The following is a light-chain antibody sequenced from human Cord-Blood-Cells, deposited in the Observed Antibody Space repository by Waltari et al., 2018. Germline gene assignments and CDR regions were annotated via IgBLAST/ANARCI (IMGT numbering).Light chain of an antibody. J-gene: IGKJ2*04. V-gene: IGKV1-39*01. CDR2: AAS. CDR3: QQSYSTPGS. Sequence: DIQMNQSPSSLSASLRDRVTITCRASQSISSYLNWYQQKPGKAPKLLIYAASSLQSGVPSRFSGSGSGTDFTLTISSLQPEDFATYYCQQSYSTPGSFGQGTKLEIK. CDR1: QSISSY.